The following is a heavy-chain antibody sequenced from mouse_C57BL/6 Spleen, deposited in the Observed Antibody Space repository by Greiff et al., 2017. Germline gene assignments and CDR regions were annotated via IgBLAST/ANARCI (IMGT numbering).Heavy chain of an antibody. CDR3: VPGRGATDY. Sequence: DVKLVESGGGLVQPKGSLKLSCAASGFTFNTYAMHWVRQAPGKGLEWVARIISKSSNYATYYADSVKDRFTISRDDSQSMLYLQMNNLKTEDTAMYYCVPGRGATDYWGQGTSVTVSS. V-gene: IGHV10-3*01. CDR1: GFTFNTYA. CDR2: IISKSSNYAT. J-gene: IGHJ4*01.